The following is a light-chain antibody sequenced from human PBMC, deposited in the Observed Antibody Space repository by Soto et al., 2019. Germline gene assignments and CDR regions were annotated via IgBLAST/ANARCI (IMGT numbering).Light chain of an antibody. CDR1: QAISSY. J-gene: IGKJ4*01. V-gene: IGKV1-27*01. Sequence: DIQLTQSPSSLSASVGARVTITCRARQAISSYLAWYQQKPGKVPELLIYATTTLQSGAPSRFSGSGSGTDFPLTISSLQPEDVATYYCHKYNHAPTFGGATMVEIK. CDR3: HKYNHAPT. CDR2: ATT.